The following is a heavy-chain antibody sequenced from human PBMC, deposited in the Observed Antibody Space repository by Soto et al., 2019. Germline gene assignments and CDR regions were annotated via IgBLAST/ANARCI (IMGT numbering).Heavy chain of an antibody. J-gene: IGHJ4*02. D-gene: IGHD4-17*01. CDR1: GGSISSSSYY. CDR3: ARLSVTTFGLDY. CDR2: IYYSGST. V-gene: IGHV4-39*01. Sequence: SETLSLTCTVSGGSISSSSYYWGWIRQPPGKGLEWIGSIYYSGSTYYNPSLKSRVTISVDTSKNQFSLKLSSVTAADTAVYYCARLSVTTFGLDYWGQGTLVTSPQ.